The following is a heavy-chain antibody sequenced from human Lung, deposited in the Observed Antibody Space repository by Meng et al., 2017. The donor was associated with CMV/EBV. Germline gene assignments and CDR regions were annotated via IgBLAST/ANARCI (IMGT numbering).Heavy chain of an antibody. D-gene: IGHD4-17*01. Sequence: QWELVGSGGGVAQPCMFLRLSCAAFVFPFSNYAMHWVRQGPGNGQEWVAVISYDGSNKYHADSVKGRFTISRDNSKNTLYVQMNSLRAEDTAVYYCARAAGDYSPFDSWGQGTLVTVSS. CDR2: ISYDGSNK. CDR1: VFPFSNYA. J-gene: IGHJ4*02. V-gene: IGHV3-30-3*01. CDR3: ARAAGDYSPFDS.